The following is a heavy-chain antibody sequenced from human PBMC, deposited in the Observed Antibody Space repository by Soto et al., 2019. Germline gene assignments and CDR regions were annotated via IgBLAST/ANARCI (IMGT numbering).Heavy chain of an antibody. CDR2: INAGDGDT. J-gene: IGHJ4*02. CDR1: GYPFVSYA. CDR3: AREPLVAFDF. D-gene: IGHD2-8*02. Sequence: QVQLEQSGAEVKKPGASVKVSCKVSGYPFVSYALHWVRQAPEQSLEWMGWINAGDGDTKYAQKFQGRVIITRDTSARTAYMELSSLTSEDTAVYYCAREPLVAFDFWGQGTLVTVSS. V-gene: IGHV1-3*01.